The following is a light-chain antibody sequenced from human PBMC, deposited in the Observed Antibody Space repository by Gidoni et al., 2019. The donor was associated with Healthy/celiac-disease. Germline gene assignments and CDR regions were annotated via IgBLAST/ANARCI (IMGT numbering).Light chain of an antibody. CDR1: QSVSSY. V-gene: IGKV3-11*01. CDR2: DAS. CDR3: QQSSNWPLT. Sequence: IVLTQSPATLSLSPGDRATRSCRASQSVSSYLDWYQQKPGQAPRLLIYDASNRATGIPARFSGSGSGTDFTLTISSLEPEDFAVYYCQQSSNWPLTFGGGTKVEIK. J-gene: IGKJ4*01.